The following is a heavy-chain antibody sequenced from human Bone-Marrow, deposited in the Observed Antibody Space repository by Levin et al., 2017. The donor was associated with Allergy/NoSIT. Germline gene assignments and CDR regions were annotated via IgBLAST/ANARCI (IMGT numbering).Heavy chain of an antibody. CDR3: ARFGYCSTGKCYALDS. D-gene: IGHD2-2*03. CDR1: GFTFGTYH. CDR2: INNVGGDT. J-gene: IGHJ5*02. V-gene: IGHV3-23*01. Sequence: GGSLRLSCAASGFTFGTYHMNWVRQAPGKGLDWVSTINNVGGDTYYADSVKGRFTISRDNSKNILFLQVNSLRAEDTAVYYCARFGYCSTGKCYALDSWGQGTPVTVSS.